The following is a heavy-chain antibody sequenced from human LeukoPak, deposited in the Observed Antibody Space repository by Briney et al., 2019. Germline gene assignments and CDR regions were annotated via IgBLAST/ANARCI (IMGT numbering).Heavy chain of an antibody. Sequence: PGGSLRLSCAVSGFTVSSNYMSWVRQAPGKGLEWVSVIYDIGNTYYADSAKGRFTISRDTSKNTVYLQMNSLRAEDTAVYYCARGGMRRPYDCWGQGALVTVSS. CDR3: ARGGMRRPYDC. J-gene: IGHJ4*02. V-gene: IGHV3-53*01. CDR1: GFTVSSNY. CDR2: IYDIGNT. D-gene: IGHD1-14*01.